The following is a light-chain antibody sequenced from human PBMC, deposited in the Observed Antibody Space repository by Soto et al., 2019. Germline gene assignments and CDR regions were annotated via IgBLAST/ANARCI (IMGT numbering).Light chain of an antibody. CDR2: EVS. CDR1: TSDIGGYKD. Sequence: QSALTQPASVSGSPGQSITISCTGTTSDIGGYKDVSWYQQHPGKAPQVLIFEVSYRPYGISNGFSCSKSGNVASLTISGFQAEDEADYYCFSYSSGTSPYYVFGTGTKLTVL. CDR3: FSYSSGTSPYYV. J-gene: IGLJ1*01. V-gene: IGLV2-14*03.